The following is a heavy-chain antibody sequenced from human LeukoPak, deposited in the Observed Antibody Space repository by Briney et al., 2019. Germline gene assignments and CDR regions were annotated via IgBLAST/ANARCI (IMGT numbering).Heavy chain of an antibody. CDR1: GFTFSDFG. J-gene: IGHJ4*02. V-gene: IGHV3-23*01. CDR2: ISGSGGDT. CDR3: AKNRGDLLSSRVGCDY. D-gene: IGHD3-16*01. Sequence: GGSLRLSCAASGFTFSDFGMTWVRQAPGKGLEWVSGISGSGGDTYYADSEKGRFTISRDNPKSTLYLLINTLGAEGTAIYYCAKNRGDLLSSRVGCDYWGQGALVTVSS.